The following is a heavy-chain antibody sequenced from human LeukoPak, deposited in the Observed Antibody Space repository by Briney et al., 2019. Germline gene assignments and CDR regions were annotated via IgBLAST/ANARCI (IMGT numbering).Heavy chain of an antibody. CDR2: IPYDGSNK. CDR1: GFTFSSYA. CDR3: AREYYDFWSGYYFDWFDP. Sequence: GRSLRLSCAASGFTFSSYAMHWVRQAPGKGLEWVAVIPYDGSNKYYADSVKGRFTISRDNSKNTLYLQMNSLRAEDTAVYYCAREYYDFWSGYYFDWFDPWGQGTLVTVSS. D-gene: IGHD3-3*01. J-gene: IGHJ5*02. V-gene: IGHV3-30*01.